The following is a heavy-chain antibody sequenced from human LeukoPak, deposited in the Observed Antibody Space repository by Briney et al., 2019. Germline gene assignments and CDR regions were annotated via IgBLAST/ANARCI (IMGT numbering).Heavy chain of an antibody. CDR1: GFTFSSYA. J-gene: IGHJ2*01. Sequence: GRSLRLSCAASGFTFSSYATHWVRQAPGKGLEWVAVISYDGSNKYYADSVKGRFTISRDNSKNTLYLQMNSLRAEDTAVYYCARDQWSGSYYGLNPFDLWGRGTLVTVSS. V-gene: IGHV3-30-3*01. D-gene: IGHD1-26*01. CDR3: ARDQWSGSYYGLNPFDL. CDR2: ISYDGSNK.